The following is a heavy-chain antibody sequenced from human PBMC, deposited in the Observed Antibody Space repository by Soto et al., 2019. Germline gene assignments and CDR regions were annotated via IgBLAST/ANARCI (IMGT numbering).Heavy chain of an antibody. CDR1: GYSFTTYW. J-gene: IGHJ5*02. D-gene: IGHD5-12*01. Sequence: GESLKISCKGSGYSFTTYWITWVRQVPGKGLEWMGRIDPSDSYANYSPSFQGHVTMSADKSISTAYLQWSSLKASDTAMYYCGRVRVDKTEGWFDPWGQGTLVTVSS. CDR3: GRVRVDKTEGWFDP. V-gene: IGHV5-10-1*01. CDR2: IDPSDSYA.